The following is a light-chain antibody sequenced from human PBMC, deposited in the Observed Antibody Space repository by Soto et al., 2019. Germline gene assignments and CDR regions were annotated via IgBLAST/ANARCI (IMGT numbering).Light chain of an antibody. Sequence: DIQMTQCPSTLSASVGDRVTITCRASQSISSWVAWYQQKPGKAPKLLIYDASSLESGVPSRFSGSGSGTEFTLTISSLQPDDFATYYCQQYNSYSWTFGQGTKVDIK. J-gene: IGKJ1*01. CDR2: DAS. V-gene: IGKV1-5*01. CDR3: QQYNSYSWT. CDR1: QSISSW.